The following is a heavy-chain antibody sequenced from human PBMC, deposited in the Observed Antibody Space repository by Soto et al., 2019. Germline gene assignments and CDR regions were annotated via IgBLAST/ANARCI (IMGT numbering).Heavy chain of an antibody. V-gene: IGHV3-64D*08. D-gene: IGHD2-2*01. CDR2: NSSNGGST. Sequence: QPGGSLRLPCSASGLTFRSYAMHWVRQAPGKGLEYVSANSSNGGSTYYAESVKGRFTISRDNSKNTLYLQMSSLRAEDTAVDYCVKDLGGPAAMPQYFDYWGQGTLVTVSS. CDR3: VKDLGGPAAMPQYFDY. CDR1: GLTFRSYA. J-gene: IGHJ4*02.